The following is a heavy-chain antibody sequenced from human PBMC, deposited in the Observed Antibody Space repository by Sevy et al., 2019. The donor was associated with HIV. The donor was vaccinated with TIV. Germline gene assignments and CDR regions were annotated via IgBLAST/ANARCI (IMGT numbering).Heavy chain of an antibody. J-gene: IGHJ4*02. V-gene: IGHV4-59*13. CDR3: ARAVSGLWFGELTPFFDY. CDR2: IYYSGST. Sequence: SETLSLTCTVSGGSISSYYWSWIRQPPGKGLEWIGHIYYSGSTNYNPSLKSRVTISVDTSKNQFSLKLSSVTAADTAVYYCARAVSGLWFGELTPFFDYWGQGTLVTVSS. CDR1: GGSISSYY. D-gene: IGHD3-10*01.